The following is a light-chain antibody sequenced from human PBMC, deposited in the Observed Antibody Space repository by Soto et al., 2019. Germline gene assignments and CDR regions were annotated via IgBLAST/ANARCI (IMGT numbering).Light chain of an antibody. CDR1: QSVSSN. J-gene: IGKJ1*01. CDR2: GAS. CDR3: QQYHNWPPWT. V-gene: IGKV3-15*01. Sequence: EIVMTHSPATLSVSPGERATLSCRASQSVSSNLAWYQQKPGQAPRLLIYGASTQPTGIPASFSGSGSGTDFTLTISSLQCEDFAVYYCQQYHNWPPWTFGQGTKV.